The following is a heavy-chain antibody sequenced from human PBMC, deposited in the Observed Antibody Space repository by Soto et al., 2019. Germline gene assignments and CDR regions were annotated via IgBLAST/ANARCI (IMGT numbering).Heavy chain of an antibody. CDR3: ARAGGTTVTGLWHFDS. Sequence: GGSLRLSCEASGFTFNTYSMHWVRQPPGKGLEWLAAIWYDGTQKYYADSVKGRFIISRDNSKKTLYLEMNSLRAEDTAVYYCARAGGTTVTGLWHFDSWRQGTLVTVSS. CDR1: GFTFNTYS. V-gene: IGHV3-33*01. CDR2: IWYDGTQK. D-gene: IGHD4-17*01. J-gene: IGHJ4*02.